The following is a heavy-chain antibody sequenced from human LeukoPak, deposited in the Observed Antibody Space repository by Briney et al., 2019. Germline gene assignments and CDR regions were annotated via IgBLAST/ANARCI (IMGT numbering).Heavy chain of an antibody. J-gene: IGHJ6*03. CDR2: IKSKTDGGTT. CDR1: GFSFSNAW. CDR3: TLHTRAAAGTWYYYMDV. V-gene: IGHV3-15*01. D-gene: IGHD6-13*01. Sequence: PGGSLRLSCAASGFSFSNAWMSWVRQAPGKGLEWVGRIKSKTDGGTTDYAAPVKGRFTISRDDSKNTLYLQMNSLKTEDTAVYYCTLHTRAAAGTWYYYMDVWGKGTTVTISS.